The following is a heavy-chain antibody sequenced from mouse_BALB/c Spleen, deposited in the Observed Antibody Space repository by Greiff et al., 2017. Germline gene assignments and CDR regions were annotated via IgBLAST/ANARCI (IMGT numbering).Heavy chain of an antibody. CDR1: GFTFSSYT. Sequence: EVKLVESGGGLVKPGGSLKLSCAASGFTFSSYTMSWVRQTPEKRLEWVATISSGGGNTYYPDSVKGRFTISRDNAKNNLYLQMSSLRSEDTALYYCARWEGYAPVWYFDVWGAGTTVTVSS. CDR2: ISSGGGNT. D-gene: IGHD2-10*02. J-gene: IGHJ1*01. CDR3: ARWEGYAPVWYFDV. V-gene: IGHV5-9*03.